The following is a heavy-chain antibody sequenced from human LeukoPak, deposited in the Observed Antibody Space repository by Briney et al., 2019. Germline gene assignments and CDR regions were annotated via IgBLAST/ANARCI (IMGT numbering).Heavy chain of an antibody. D-gene: IGHD3-22*01. Sequence: PSGTLSLTCAVSGGSISSSNWWSWVRQPPGKGLEWIGEIYHSGSTNYNPSLKSRVTISVDTSTNQFSLRVYSVIAADTAVYYCARDSRYDSSGHAPWGQGSLVTVSS. CDR1: GGSISSSNW. CDR2: IYHSGST. V-gene: IGHV4-4*02. CDR3: ARDSRYDSSGHAP. J-gene: IGHJ5*02.